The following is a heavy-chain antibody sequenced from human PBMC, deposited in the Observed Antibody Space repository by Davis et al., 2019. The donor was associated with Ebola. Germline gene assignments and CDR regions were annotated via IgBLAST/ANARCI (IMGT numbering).Heavy chain of an antibody. D-gene: IGHD3-16*01. Sequence: GESLKISCVASEFTFSNYGMTWVRQAPGKGLEWVSSISWSSTYIYYADSVMGRFTISRDNAKNSLYLQMNSLGVEDTAVYYCAKDRVGIFADVTDYWGQGTLVTVSS. CDR1: EFTFSNYG. CDR3: AKDRVGIFADVTDY. CDR2: ISWSSTYI. J-gene: IGHJ4*02. V-gene: IGHV3-21*01.